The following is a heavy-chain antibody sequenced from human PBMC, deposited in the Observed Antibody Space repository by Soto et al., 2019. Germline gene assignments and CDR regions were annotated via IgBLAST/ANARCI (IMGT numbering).Heavy chain of an antibody. J-gene: IGHJ4*02. CDR3: AKEMYPRTELDSSSPWGDY. D-gene: IGHD6-6*01. CDR2: VSYDGSYK. V-gene: IGHV3-30*18. Sequence: QVQLVESGGGVAQPGRSLRLSCAVSGFTFSDYGMHWVRQAPGKGLEWVAVVSYDGSYKYYADSVKGRFTVSRDLSGNTLFLQMNSLRLEDTAVYFCAKEMYPRTELDSSSPWGDYWGQGTLVAVSS. CDR1: GFTFSDYG.